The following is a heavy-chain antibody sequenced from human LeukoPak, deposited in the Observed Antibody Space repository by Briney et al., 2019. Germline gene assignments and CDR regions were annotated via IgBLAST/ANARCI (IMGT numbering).Heavy chain of an antibody. CDR1: GFTVSSNY. D-gene: IGHD3-10*01. V-gene: IGHV3-66*02. CDR2: IYSGGST. J-gene: IGHJ3*02. CDR3: ARDPRAMVRGVDAFDI. Sequence: PGGSLRLSCAASGFTVSSNYMSWVRQAPGKGLEWVSIIYSGGSTYYADSVKGRFTTSRDNSKNTLYLQVNSLRAEDTAVYYCARDPRAMVRGVDAFDIWGQGTMVTVSS.